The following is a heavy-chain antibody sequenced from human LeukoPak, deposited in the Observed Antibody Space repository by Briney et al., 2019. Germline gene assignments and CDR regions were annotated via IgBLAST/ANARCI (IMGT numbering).Heavy chain of an antibody. CDR3: ARGLAAAGASSAFDI. CDR2: INPSGGST. V-gene: IGHV1-46*01. D-gene: IGHD6-13*01. J-gene: IGHJ3*02. CDR1: GYTFTSYY. Sequence: GASVKVSCKASGYTFTSYYMHWVRQAPGQGLEWMGIINPSGGSTSYAQKFQGRVTMTRDTSTSTVYMELSSLRSEDTAVYYCARGLAAAGASSAFDIWGQGTMVTVSS.